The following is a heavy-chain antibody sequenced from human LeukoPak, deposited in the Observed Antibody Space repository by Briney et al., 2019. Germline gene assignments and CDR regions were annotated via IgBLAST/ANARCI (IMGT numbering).Heavy chain of an antibody. V-gene: IGHV3-48*01. CDR2: ISSSSITI. CDR3: ARDRYDYVWGTYRYTFDY. D-gene: IGHD3-16*02. CDR1: GFTFSTYS. Sequence: GGSLRLSCAASGFTFSTYSMNWVRQAPGKGLEWVSYISSSSITIYYADSVKGRFTISRDNAKNSLFLQMNSLRAEDTAVYYCARDRYDYVWGTYRYTFDYWGQGTLATVSS. J-gene: IGHJ4*02.